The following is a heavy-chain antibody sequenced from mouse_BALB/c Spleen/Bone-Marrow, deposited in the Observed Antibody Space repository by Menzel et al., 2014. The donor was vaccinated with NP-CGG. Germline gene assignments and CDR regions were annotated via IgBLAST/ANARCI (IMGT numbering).Heavy chain of an antibody. Sequence: VQLQQSGPELVKPGASVKISCKASGYSFTGYFMNWVRQSHGKSLEWIGRINPYHGDTFYNQNFKGKATLTVDKSSSTVYIEFLSLTSEDSAVYYCERRGNYDAMDYWGQGTSVTVSS. CDR1: GYSFTGYF. CDR3: ERRGNYDAMDY. V-gene: IGHV1-37*01. J-gene: IGHJ4*01. D-gene: IGHD2-1*01. CDR2: INPYHGDT.